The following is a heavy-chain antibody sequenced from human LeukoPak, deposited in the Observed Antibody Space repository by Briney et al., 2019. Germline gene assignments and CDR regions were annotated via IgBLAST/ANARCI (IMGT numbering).Heavy chain of an antibody. Sequence: PSETLSLTCAVYGGSFSGYYWGWIRQPPGKGLEWIGSIYYSGSTYYNPSLKSRVTISVDTSKNQFSLKLSSVTAADTAVYYCARYGDYLYYYGMDVWGQGTTVTVSS. J-gene: IGHJ6*02. D-gene: IGHD4-17*01. CDR1: GGSFSGYY. V-gene: IGHV4-39*01. CDR3: ARYGDYLYYYGMDV. CDR2: IYYSGST.